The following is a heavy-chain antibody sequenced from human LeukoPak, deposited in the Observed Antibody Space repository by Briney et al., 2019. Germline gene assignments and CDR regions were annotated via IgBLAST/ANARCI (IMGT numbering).Heavy chain of an antibody. Sequence: ASVKVSCKASGYTFTSHYMYWVRQAPGQGLEWMGWINAGNGNTKYSQEFQGRVTITRDTSASTAYMELSSLRSEDMAVYYCARDGGRIRELTASIYDYWGQGTLVTVSS. D-gene: IGHD1-26*01. CDR2: INAGNGNT. V-gene: IGHV1-3*03. CDR3: ARDGGRIRELTASIYDY. CDR1: GYTFTSHY. J-gene: IGHJ4*02.